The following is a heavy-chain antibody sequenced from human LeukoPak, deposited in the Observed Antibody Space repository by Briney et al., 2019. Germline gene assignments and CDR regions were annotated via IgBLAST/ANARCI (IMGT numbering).Heavy chain of an antibody. Sequence: GGSLRLSCAASGFTFSSYGMHWVRQAPGKGLEWVAVISYDGSNKYYAGSVKGRFTISRDNSKNTLYLQMNSLRAEDTAVYYCAKGITIFGVTEIDYWGQGTLVTVSS. D-gene: IGHD3-3*01. CDR2: ISYDGSNK. V-gene: IGHV3-30*18. CDR1: GFTFSSYG. CDR3: AKGITIFGVTEIDY. J-gene: IGHJ4*02.